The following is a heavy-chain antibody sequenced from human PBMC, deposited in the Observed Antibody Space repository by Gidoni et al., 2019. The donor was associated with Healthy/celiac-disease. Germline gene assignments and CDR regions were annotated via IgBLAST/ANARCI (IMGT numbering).Heavy chain of an antibody. CDR2: IYWDDDK. J-gene: IGHJ3*02. CDR1: GFSLSTSGVG. Sequence: QITLKESGPTLVKPTQTLTLTCTFSGFSLSTSGVGVGWIRQPPGKALEWLALIYWDDDKRYSPSLKGRLTITKDTSKNQVVLTMTNMDPVDTATYYGEHRHRDYRDDAFDIWGQGKMVTVSS. V-gene: IGHV2-5*02. CDR3: EHRHRDYRDDAFDI. D-gene: IGHD4-17*01.